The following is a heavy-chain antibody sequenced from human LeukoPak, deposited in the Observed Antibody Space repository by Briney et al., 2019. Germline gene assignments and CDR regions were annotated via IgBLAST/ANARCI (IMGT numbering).Heavy chain of an antibody. CDR2: IWYDGSNK. Sequence: GGSLRLSCAASGFTFSSYGMHWVRQAPGKGLEWVAVIWYDGSNKYYADSVKGRFTISRHNSKNTLYLQMNSLRAEDTALYYCAKDPSYYYDSSGLDWWGQGTLVTVSS. D-gene: IGHD3-22*01. CDR3: AKDPSYYYDSSGLDW. CDR1: GFTFSSYG. V-gene: IGHV3-33*06. J-gene: IGHJ4*02.